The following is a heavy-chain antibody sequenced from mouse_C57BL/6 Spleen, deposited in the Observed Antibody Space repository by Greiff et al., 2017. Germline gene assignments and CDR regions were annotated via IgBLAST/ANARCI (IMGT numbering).Heavy chain of an antibody. Sequence: VHLVESGAELVKPGASVKLSCKASGYTFTEYTIHWVKQRSGQGLEWIGWFYPGSGSIKYNEKFKDKATLTADKSSSTVYMELSRLTSEDSAVYFCARHEEGYYSNSWFAYWGQGTLVTVSA. D-gene: IGHD2-5*01. J-gene: IGHJ3*01. CDR2: FYPGSGSI. CDR1: GYTFTEYT. CDR3: ARHEEGYYSNSWFAY. V-gene: IGHV1-62-2*01.